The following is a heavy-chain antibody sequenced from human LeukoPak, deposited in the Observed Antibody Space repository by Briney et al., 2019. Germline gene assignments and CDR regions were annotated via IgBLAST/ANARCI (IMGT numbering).Heavy chain of an antibody. J-gene: IGHJ6*02. CDR1: GYTFSNYG. Sequence: ASVKVSCKASGYTFSNYGISWVRQAPGQGLEWMGWISGYNGNTNYAQNLQGRVTVTTDTSTSTAYMELRSLRSDDTAVYYCARWSGGSDWLYHYGMDVWGQGTTVTVSS. CDR2: ISGYNGNT. CDR3: ARWSGGSDWLYHYGMDV. D-gene: IGHD3-10*01. V-gene: IGHV1-18*01.